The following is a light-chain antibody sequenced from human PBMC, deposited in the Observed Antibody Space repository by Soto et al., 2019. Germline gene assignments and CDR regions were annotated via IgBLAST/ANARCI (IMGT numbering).Light chain of an antibody. Sequence: DIQLTQSPSFLSASVGDTVTITCRASQGMSTYLAWYQQKPGKVPKLLIRSASTLQSGVPPRFSGGGSGTEFTLTIRTLQPDDSGIYYCQQLNGYQLAFGEGTNLEIK. CDR3: QQLNGYQLA. V-gene: IGKV1-9*01. CDR1: QGMSTY. CDR2: SAS. J-gene: IGKJ4*01.